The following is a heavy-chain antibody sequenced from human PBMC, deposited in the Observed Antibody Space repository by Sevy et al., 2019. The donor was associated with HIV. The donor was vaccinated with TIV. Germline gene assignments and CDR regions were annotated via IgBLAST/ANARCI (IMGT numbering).Heavy chain of an antibody. CDR3: ARGGPEGYYYYGLDV. CDR2: IGYAGDI. J-gene: IGHJ6*02. CDR1: GFTFNVYG. V-gene: IGHV3-13*01. D-gene: IGHD5-12*01. Sequence: GGSLRLSCAASGFTFNVYGMHWVRQVSGKSLEWVSGIGYAGDIYYLDSVKGRFTISRENAKNSLYLEMNSLRAGDTALYYCARGGPEGYYYYGLDVWGQGTTVTVSS.